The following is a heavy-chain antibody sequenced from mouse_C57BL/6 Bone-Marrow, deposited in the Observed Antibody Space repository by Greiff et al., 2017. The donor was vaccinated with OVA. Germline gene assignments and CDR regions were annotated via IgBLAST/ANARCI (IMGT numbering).Heavy chain of an antibody. Sequence: EVKLVESGGGLVKPGGSLKLSCAASGFTFSDYGMHWVRQAPEKGLEWVAYISSGSSTIYYADTVKGRFTISRDNATNTLFLQMTSLRSEDTTMYYCARGTVVAHYYAMDYWGQGTSVTVSS. D-gene: IGHD1-1*01. J-gene: IGHJ4*01. CDR1: GFTFSDYG. CDR3: ARGTVVAHYYAMDY. V-gene: IGHV5-17*01. CDR2: ISSGSSTI.